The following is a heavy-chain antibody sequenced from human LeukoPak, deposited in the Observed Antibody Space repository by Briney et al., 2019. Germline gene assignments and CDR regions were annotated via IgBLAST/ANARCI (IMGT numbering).Heavy chain of an antibody. CDR2: INIGGTNT. V-gene: IGHV3-11*01. Sequence: PGGSPRLSCAASGFTFNVYYMSWIRQAPGKGLEWLSYINIGGTNTHYADSVKGRFTISRDNAKKSLYLEMNNLRVEDTAVYYCATDGAGFDTWGQGVLVTVSS. J-gene: IGHJ5*02. CDR1: GFTFNVYY. CDR3: ATDGAGFDT.